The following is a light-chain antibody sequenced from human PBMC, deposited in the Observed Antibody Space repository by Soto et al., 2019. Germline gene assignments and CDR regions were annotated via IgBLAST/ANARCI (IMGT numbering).Light chain of an antibody. V-gene: IGLV2-14*01. J-gene: IGLJ3*02. CDR3: ASWDDSLTAWV. CDR2: EVS. Sequence: QSALTQPASVSGSPGQSITISCTGTSSDVGGYKYVSWYQQYPGKAPKLMIYEVSNRPSGVSNRFSGSKSGNTASLTVSGLQAEDEADYYCASWDDSLTAWVFGGGTKLTVL. CDR1: SSDVGGYKY.